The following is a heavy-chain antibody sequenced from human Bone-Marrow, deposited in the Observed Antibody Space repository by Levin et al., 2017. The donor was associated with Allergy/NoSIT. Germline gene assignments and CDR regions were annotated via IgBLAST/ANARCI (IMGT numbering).Heavy chain of an antibody. D-gene: IGHD3/OR15-3a*01. Sequence: GGSLRLSCAASGFTFSDYYMSWIRQAPGKGLEWVSYISSSSSYTNYADSVKGRFTISRDNAKNSLYLQMNSLRAEDTAVYYCARDQGFMNWAKYYYYYYMDVWGKGTTVTVSS. CDR3: ARDQGFMNWAKYYYYYYMDV. V-gene: IGHV3-11*06. J-gene: IGHJ6*03. CDR2: ISSSSSYT. CDR1: GFTFSDYY.